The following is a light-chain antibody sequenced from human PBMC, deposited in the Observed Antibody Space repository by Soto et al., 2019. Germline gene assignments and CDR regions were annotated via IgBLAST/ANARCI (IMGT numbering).Light chain of an antibody. CDR1: QSVSSSY. Sequence: EIVLMQSPGILSLSPGERATLSCRASQSVSSSYLAWYQQKPGQAPRLLIYGASSRATGIPDRFSGSVSGTDFTLTIRRLEPEDFAVYYCQQYGSSTFTFGKGTKVDIK. CDR3: QQYGSSTFT. J-gene: IGKJ2*01. CDR2: GAS. V-gene: IGKV3-20*01.